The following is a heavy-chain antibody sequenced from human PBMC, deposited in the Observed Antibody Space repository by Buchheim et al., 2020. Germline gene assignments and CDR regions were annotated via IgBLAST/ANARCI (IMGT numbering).Heavy chain of an antibody. V-gene: IGHV3-7*01. J-gene: IGHJ4*02. CDR3: ARDVSGTSHFDY. Sequence: EVQLLESGGGLVQPGGSLRLSCAASGFSLGHNAMSWVRQVPGRGLEWVANIKQDGSEKYYVDSVKGRFTISRDNAKNSLYLQMNSLRAEDTAVYYCARDVSGTSHFDYWGQGTL. CDR1: GFSLGHNA. D-gene: IGHD2-2*01. CDR2: IKQDGSEK.